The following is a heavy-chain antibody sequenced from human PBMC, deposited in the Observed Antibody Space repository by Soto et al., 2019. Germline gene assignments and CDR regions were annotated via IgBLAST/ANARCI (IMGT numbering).Heavy chain of an antibody. CDR1: GYSFTSYW. CDR2: IYPGDSDT. V-gene: IGHV5-51*01. Sequence: EVQLVQSGAEVKKPGESLKISCKGSGYSFTSYWIGWVRQMPGKGLEWMGIIYPGDSDTRYSPSFQGQVTISADKSISTAYLQWSSLKASDTAMYYCARLAQDILVVPAAIWYFDLWGRGTLVTVSS. CDR3: ARLAQDILVVPAAIWYFDL. J-gene: IGHJ2*01. D-gene: IGHD2-2*01.